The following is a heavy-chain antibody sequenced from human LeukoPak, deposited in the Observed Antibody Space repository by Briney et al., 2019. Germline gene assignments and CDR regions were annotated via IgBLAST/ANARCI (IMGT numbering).Heavy chain of an antibody. V-gene: IGHV3-30*18. CDR2: ISYDGSNK. CDR3: AKEQHSSGWYSPRLDY. CDR1: GFTFSSYG. D-gene: IGHD6-19*01. Sequence: GGSLRLSCAASGFTFSSYGMHWVRQAPGKGLEWVAVISYDGSNKYYADSVKGRFTISRDNSKNTLYLQMNSLRAEDTAVYYCAKEQHSSGWYSPRLDYWGQGTLVTVSS. J-gene: IGHJ4*02.